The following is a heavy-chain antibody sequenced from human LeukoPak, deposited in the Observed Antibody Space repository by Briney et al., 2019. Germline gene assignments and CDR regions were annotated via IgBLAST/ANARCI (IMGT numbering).Heavy chain of an antibody. V-gene: IGHV3-23*01. CDR1: GFTFSSYA. CDR3: AKHDSSSWYNAFDI. J-gene: IGHJ3*02. D-gene: IGHD6-13*01. CDR2: ISGSGGST. Sequence: GGSLRLSFAASGFTFSSYAMSWVRQAPGKGLEWVSTISGSGGSTYYADSVKGRFTISRDNSKNTLYLQMNSLRAEDTAVYYCAKHDSSSWYNAFDIWGQGTMVTVSS.